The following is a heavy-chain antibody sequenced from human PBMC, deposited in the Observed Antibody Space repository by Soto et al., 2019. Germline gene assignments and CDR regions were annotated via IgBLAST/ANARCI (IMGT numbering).Heavy chain of an antibody. D-gene: IGHD3-3*01. V-gene: IGHV1-2*04. CDR2: INPNSGGT. CDR3: ARDGRDYYDFWSGYYTEVYGMDV. CDR1: GHTFTGYY. Sequence: ASVKVSCKASGHTFTGYYMHCVRQAPGQGLEWMGWINPNSGGTNYAQKFQGWVTMTRDTSISTAYMELSRLRSDDTAVYYCARDGRDYYDFWSGYYTEVYGMDVWGQGTTLTVSS. J-gene: IGHJ6*02.